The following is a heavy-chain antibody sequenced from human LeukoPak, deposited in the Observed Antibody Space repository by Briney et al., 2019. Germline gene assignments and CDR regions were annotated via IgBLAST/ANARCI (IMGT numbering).Heavy chain of an antibody. J-gene: IGHJ5*02. D-gene: IGHD6-13*01. CDR1: GYTFGSFA. CDR3: AKVHGAAAAPNSFDP. CDR2: IDGSGVST. V-gene: IGHV3-23*01. Sequence: GGSLRLSCAASGYTFGSFAMTWVRRAPGKGLEWVSSIDGSGVSTYYADSVKGRFTISRDHSKKTVYLQMNILRVEDTAVYFCAKVHGAAAAPNSFDPWGQGTQVTVSS.